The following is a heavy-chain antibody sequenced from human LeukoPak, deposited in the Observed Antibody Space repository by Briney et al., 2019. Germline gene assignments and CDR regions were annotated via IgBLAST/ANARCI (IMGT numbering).Heavy chain of an antibody. Sequence: GGSLRLSCAASGFTFSTYWMHYVRQAPGKGLVWVSRIKTDGTITTYADSVKGRFTISRDNAKSTLYLQMNSLRVEDTAVYYCARGVGANYNMDVWRKGTTVTVSS. CDR3: ARGVGANYNMDV. CDR1: GFTFSTYW. CDR2: IKTDGTIT. J-gene: IGHJ6*03. V-gene: IGHV3-74*01. D-gene: IGHD1-26*01.